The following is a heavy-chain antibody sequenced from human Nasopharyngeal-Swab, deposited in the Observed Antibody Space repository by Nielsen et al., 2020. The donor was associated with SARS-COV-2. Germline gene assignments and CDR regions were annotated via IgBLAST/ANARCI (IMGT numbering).Heavy chain of an antibody. Sequence: SETLSLTCTVSGGTVSGGSISSYYWSWIRQPPGKGLEWIGYIHSSRSTKYNPSLKSRVTISVDTSKNQFSLKLSSVTAADTAVYYCAREYYDILTGYSRFEYWGQGTLVTVSS. V-gene: IGHV4-61*01. J-gene: IGHJ4*02. CDR1: GGTVSGGSISSYY. CDR3: AREYYDILTGYSRFEY. D-gene: IGHD3-9*01. CDR2: IHSSRST.